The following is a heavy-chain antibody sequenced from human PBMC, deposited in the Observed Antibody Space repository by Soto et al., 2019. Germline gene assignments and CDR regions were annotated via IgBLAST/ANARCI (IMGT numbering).Heavy chain of an antibody. CDR3: ARGPDSSSFYGMDV. CDR1: GGSFSGYY. CDR2: INHSGST. J-gene: IGHJ6*02. Sequence: QVQLQQWGAGLLKPSETLSLTCAVYGGSFSGYYWSWIRQPPGKGLEWIGEINHSGSTNYNPSLKSLVTISVDTYKNQFSLKLSSVTAADTAVYYCARGPDSSSFYGMDVCGQGTTVTVSS. V-gene: IGHV4-34*01. D-gene: IGHD6-6*01.